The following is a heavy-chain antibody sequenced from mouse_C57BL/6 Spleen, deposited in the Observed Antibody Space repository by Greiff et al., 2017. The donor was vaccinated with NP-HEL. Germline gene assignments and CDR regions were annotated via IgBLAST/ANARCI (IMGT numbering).Heavy chain of an antibody. V-gene: IGHV5-9-1*02. J-gene: IGHJ4*01. CDR2: ISSGGDYI. CDR3: TRDRHYYGSSYAMDY. CDR1: GFTFSSYA. Sequence: EVHLVESGEGLVKPGGSLKLSCAASGFTFSSYAMSWVRQTPEKRLEWVAYISSGGDYIYYADTVKGRFTISRDNARNTLYLQMSSLKSEDTAMYYCTRDRHYYGSSYAMDYWGQGTSVTVSS. D-gene: IGHD1-1*01.